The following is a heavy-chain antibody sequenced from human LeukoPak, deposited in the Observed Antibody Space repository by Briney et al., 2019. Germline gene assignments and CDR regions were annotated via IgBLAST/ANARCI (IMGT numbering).Heavy chain of an antibody. J-gene: IGHJ5*02. Sequence: GESLKISCKGSGYSVTSYWVGWVRQMPGKGLEWMGIIYPGDSDTRYSPSFQGQVTISADKSISTAYLQWSSLKALDTAMYYCARSRTYDFWSGFNGWFDPWGQGTLVTVSS. CDR3: ARSRTYDFWSGFNGWFDP. CDR1: GYSVTSYW. CDR2: IYPGDSDT. D-gene: IGHD3-3*01. V-gene: IGHV5-51*01.